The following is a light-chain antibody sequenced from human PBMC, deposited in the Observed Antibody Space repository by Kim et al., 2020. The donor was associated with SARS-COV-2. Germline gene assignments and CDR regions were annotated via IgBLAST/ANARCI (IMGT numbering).Light chain of an antibody. CDR2: RDN. CDR3: SEWDSRFSVWV. J-gene: IGLJ3*02. Sequence: QAGLTQPPSVSKDLRQTATLTCTGNSYEGAAWLQQLQGHPPKLLFHRDNNRPSGISERFSASRSGDTASLTIDGLQPEDEADYYCSEWDSRFSVWVFGGGTKLTVL. CDR1: SYEG. V-gene: IGLV10-54*01.